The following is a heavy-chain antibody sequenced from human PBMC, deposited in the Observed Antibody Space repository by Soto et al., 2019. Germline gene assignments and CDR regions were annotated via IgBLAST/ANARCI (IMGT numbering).Heavy chain of an antibody. CDR1: GFNFRGYW. J-gene: IGHJ3*01. V-gene: IGHV3-74*01. D-gene: IGHD3-22*01. Sequence: EVQLVESGGALVQPGGSLRLSCVASGFNFRGYWMHWVRQAPGKGLVWVSVINTDGSTTKYADSVKGRFTVSRDNAKNTLFLQMNGLRAEDTAVYYCARELTSGFWGQGTMVTVSS. CDR2: INTDGSTT. CDR3: ARELTSGF.